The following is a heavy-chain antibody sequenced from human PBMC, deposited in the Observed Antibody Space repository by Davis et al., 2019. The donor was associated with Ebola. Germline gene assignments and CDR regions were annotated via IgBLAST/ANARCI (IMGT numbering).Heavy chain of an antibody. CDR1: GYTFTDYL. V-gene: IGHV1-46*01. Sequence: ASVKVSCKASGYTFTDYLMHWVRQAPGQGLEWMGLINPSIGNTSLAQKFQGRVTLTRDTSTSTVHMDLSSLKSEDTAIYYCASGEFVDLWGQGTLVTVSS. CDR2: INPSIGNT. CDR3: ASGEFVDL. D-gene: IGHD3-10*01. J-gene: IGHJ4*02.